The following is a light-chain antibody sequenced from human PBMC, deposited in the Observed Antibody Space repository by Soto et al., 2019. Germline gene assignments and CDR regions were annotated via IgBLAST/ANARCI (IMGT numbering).Light chain of an antibody. J-gene: IGLJ1*01. CDR1: GSDVGGYNY. V-gene: IGLV2-14*01. Sequence: QSALTQPASVSGSRGQSITISCTGTGSDVGGYNYVSWYQQHPGKAPKLMIYEVSNRPSGVSNRFSGSKSGNTASLTISGLQAEDEADYYCSSYTSSITYVFGTGTKVTVL. CDR2: EVS. CDR3: SSYTSSITYV.